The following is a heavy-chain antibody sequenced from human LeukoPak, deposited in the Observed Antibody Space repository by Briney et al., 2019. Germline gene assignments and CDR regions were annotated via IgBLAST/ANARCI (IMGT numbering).Heavy chain of an antibody. V-gene: IGHV5-51*01. CDR1: GYSFTSYW. Sequence: GESLKISCQGSGYSFTSYWIGWVRQMPGKGLEWMGIIYPGDSDTRYSPSFQGQVTISADKSISTAYLQWSSLKASDTAMYYCARQGPHYDILTGYSNWGQGTLVTVSS. CDR2: IYPGDSDT. J-gene: IGHJ4*02. D-gene: IGHD3-9*01. CDR3: ARQGPHYDILTGYSN.